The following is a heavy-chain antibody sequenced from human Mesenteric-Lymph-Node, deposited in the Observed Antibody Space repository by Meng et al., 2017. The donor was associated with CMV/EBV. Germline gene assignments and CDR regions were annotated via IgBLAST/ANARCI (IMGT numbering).Heavy chain of an antibody. J-gene: IGHJ5*02. D-gene: IGHD2-2*01. CDR3: ARTQDCTSTSCYTGFDP. CDR2: IYYSGRT. Sequence: SETLSLTCTVSGGSISSYYWSWIRQPPGKGLEWIGFIYYSGRTYYNPSLKSRVTISVDTSKNQFSLRLSSVTAADTAVYYCARTQDCTSTSCYTGFDPWGQGTLVTVSS. CDR1: GGSISSYY. V-gene: IGHV4-59*08.